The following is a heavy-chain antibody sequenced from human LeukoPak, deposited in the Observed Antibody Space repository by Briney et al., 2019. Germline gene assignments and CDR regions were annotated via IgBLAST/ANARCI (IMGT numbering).Heavy chain of an antibody. CDR1: GFTFSSYS. CDR2: ISGSSSYI. Sequence: GGSLRLSCAASGFTFSSYSMNWVRQAPGKGLEWVSSISGSSSYIYYADSMKGRFTISRDNAKNSLYLQMNSLRAEDTAVYYCARDTHSSTSSFRDYWGQGTLVTVSS. CDR3: ARDTHSSTSSFRDY. V-gene: IGHV3-21*01. J-gene: IGHJ4*02. D-gene: IGHD2-2*01.